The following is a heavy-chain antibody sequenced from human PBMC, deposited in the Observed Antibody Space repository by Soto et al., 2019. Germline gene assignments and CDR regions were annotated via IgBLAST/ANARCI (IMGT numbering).Heavy chain of an antibody. J-gene: IGHJ4*02. CDR2: ISAYNGNT. V-gene: IGHV1-18*01. D-gene: IGHD1-7*01. CDR3: ARDLRDNWNYAYFDY. Sequence: QVQLVQSGAEVKKPGASVKVSCKASGYTFTSYGISWVRQAPGQGLEWMGWISAYNGNTNYAQKLQGRVTMTTDTSTSTAYMELRSLRSDNTAVYYCARDLRDNWNYAYFDYWGQGTLVTVSS. CDR1: GYTFTSYG.